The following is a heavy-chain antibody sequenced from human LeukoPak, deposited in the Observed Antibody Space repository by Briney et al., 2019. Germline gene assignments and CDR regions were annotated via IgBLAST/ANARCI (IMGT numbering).Heavy chain of an antibody. CDR3: ARGGWLRPFDY. Sequence: TSETLSLTCAVYGGSFSGYYWSWIRQPTGKGLEWIGEINHSGSTNYNPSLKSRVTISVDTSKNQFSLKLSSVTAADTAVYYCARGGWLRPFDYWGQGTLVTVSS. J-gene: IGHJ4*02. V-gene: IGHV4-34*01. CDR1: GGSFSGYY. D-gene: IGHD5-12*01. CDR2: INHSGST.